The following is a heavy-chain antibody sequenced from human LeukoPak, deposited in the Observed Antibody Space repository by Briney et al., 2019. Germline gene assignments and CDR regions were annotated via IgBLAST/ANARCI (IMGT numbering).Heavy chain of an antibody. Sequence: SVKVSCTASGYNFGDYPIQWMRQAPGQGLEWMGRIIPILGIANYAQKFQGRVTITADKSTSTAYMELSSLRSEDTAVYYCARDPREPGRNGIFDYWGQGTLVTVSS. J-gene: IGHJ4*02. CDR3: ARDPREPGRNGIFDY. CDR2: IIPILGIA. V-gene: IGHV1-69*04. CDR1: GYNFGDYP. D-gene: IGHD4-23*01.